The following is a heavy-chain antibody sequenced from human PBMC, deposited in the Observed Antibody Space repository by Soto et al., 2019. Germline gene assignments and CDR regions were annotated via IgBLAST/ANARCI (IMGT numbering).Heavy chain of an antibody. CDR2: INHSGST. J-gene: IGHJ6*02. CDR3: ARGGLRWLTQYYYGMDV. Sequence: SETLSLTCAVYGGSFSGYYWSWIRQPPGKGLEWIGEINHSGSTNYNPSLKSRVTISVDTSKNQFSLKLSSVTAADTAVYYCARGGLRWLTQYYYGMDVWGQGTTVTVSS. CDR1: GGSFSGYY. D-gene: IGHD4-17*01. V-gene: IGHV4-34*01.